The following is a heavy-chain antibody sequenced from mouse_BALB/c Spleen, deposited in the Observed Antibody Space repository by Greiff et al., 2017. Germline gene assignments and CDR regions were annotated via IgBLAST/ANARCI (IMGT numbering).Heavy chain of an antibody. CDR2: IDPENGNT. D-gene: IGHD4-1*01. Sequence: VTLKVSGPELVKPGASVKISCKASGYSFTSYYMHWVKQRPEQGLEWIGWIDPENGNTIYDPKFQGKASITADTSSNTAYLQLSSLTSEDTAVYYCARGWDGDYWGQGTTLTVSS. CDR1: GYSFTSYY. V-gene: IGHV14-1*02. J-gene: IGHJ2*01. CDR3: ARGWDGDY.